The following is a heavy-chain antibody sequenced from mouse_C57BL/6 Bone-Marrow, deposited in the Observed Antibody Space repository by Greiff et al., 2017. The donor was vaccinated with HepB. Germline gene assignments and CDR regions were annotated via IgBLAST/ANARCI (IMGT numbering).Heavy chain of an antibody. V-gene: IGHV1-50*01. J-gene: IGHJ4*01. CDR1: GYTFTSYW. Sequence: QVHVKQPGAELVKPGASVKLSCKASGYTFTSYWMQWVKQRPGQGLEWIGEIDPSDSYTNYNQKFKGKATLTVDTSSSTAYMQLSSLTSEDSAVYYCARPLWSYYYAMDYWGQGTSVTVSS. CDR2: IDPSDSYT. D-gene: IGHD1-1*02. CDR3: ARPLWSYYYAMDY.